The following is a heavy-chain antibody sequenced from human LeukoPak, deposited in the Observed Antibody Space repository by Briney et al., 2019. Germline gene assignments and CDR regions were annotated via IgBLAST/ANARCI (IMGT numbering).Heavy chain of an antibody. V-gene: IGHV1-2*02. Sequence: GASLKVSCKASGYTFTGYYIHWVRQAPRQGLEWMGWINPSSGGTIYAQKFQGRVTMTRDTSISTAYMELSRLRSDDTAVYYCARGKDIVVVPVALPGGHWGQGTLVTVSS. CDR1: GYTFTGYY. CDR2: INPSSGGT. CDR3: ARGKDIVVVPVALPGGH. J-gene: IGHJ4*02. D-gene: IGHD2-2*01.